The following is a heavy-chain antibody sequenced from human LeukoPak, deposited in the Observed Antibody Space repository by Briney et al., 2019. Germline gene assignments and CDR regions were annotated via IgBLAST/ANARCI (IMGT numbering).Heavy chain of an antibody. Sequence: ASVKVSCKASGYSFSGYYLHWVRQAPGQGPEWMGRIKPNSGGTNYAQKFQSRVTMTRDTSITTAFMELNILTPDDTAVYYCVRDGYSGGAFDIWGQGTMVTVSS. D-gene: IGHD5-12*01. CDR3: VRDGYSGGAFDI. CDR1: GYSFSGYY. CDR2: IKPNSGGT. V-gene: IGHV1-2*06. J-gene: IGHJ3*02.